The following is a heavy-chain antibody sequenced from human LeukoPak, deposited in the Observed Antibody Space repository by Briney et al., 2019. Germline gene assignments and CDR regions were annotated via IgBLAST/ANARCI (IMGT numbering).Heavy chain of an antibody. D-gene: IGHD4-17*01. V-gene: IGHV3-30*02. Sequence: GGSLRPSCAASGFTFSNYGMHWVRQAPGKGLEWVAFIRYDGNNNYYADSVKGRFTISRDNSKNTLYLQMNSLRAEDTAVYYCASSYSADYGDYGDSWAYYYYYMDVWGKGTTVTVSS. CDR2: IRYDGNNN. CDR1: GFTFSNYG. CDR3: ASSYSADYGDYGDSWAYYYYYMDV. J-gene: IGHJ6*03.